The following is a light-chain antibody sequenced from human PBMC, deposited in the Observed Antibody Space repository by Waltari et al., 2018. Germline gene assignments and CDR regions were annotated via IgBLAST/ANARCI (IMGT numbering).Light chain of an antibody. J-gene: IGLJ1*01. CDR2: EGS. Sequence: QSALTQPASVSGSPGQSITISCTGTSSDVGSYNLVSWYQQHPGKTPKLMIYEGSKRPSGVSNRFSGSKSGNTASLTIAGLQAEDEADYYCCSYAGSNHNYVFGTGTTVTVL. V-gene: IGLV2-23*01. CDR1: SSDVGSYNL. CDR3: CSYAGSNHNYV.